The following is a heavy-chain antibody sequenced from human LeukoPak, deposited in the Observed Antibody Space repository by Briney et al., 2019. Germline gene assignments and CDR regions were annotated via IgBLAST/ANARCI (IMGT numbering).Heavy chain of an antibody. CDR3: ARGSGSYNAFDI. CDR2: INPNSGGT. J-gene: IGHJ3*02. D-gene: IGHD1-26*01. CDR1: GYSFASYF. Sequence: GASVKVSCKASGYSFASYFIHWVRQAPGQGLEWMGWINPNSGGTNYAQKFQGRVTMTRDSSISTAYMELSRLRSDDTAVYYCARGSGSYNAFDIWGQGTMVTVSS. V-gene: IGHV1-2*02.